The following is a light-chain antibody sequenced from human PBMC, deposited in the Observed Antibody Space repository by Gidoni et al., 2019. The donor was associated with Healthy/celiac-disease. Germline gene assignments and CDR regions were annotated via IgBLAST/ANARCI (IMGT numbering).Light chain of an antibody. Sequence: QPVLTQPPSVSTAPGQKVTISCSGSSSNIGNTYVSSCQQLPGTAPNQLIFDNNKRPSGIPVRFSVSRSGTSATLGITGLQTGVEDDYYCGTWDSSMSAYVFGTGTKVNVL. V-gene: IGLV1-51*01. CDR3: GTWDSSMSAYV. CDR1: SSNIGNTY. J-gene: IGLJ1*01. CDR2: DNN.